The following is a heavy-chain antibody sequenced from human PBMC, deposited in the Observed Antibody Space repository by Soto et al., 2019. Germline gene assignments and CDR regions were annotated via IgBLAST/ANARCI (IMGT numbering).Heavy chain of an antibody. V-gene: IGHV4-39*01. CDR2: IYYSGST. Sequence: SQTLSLTCTVSGGSISSSSYYWGWIRQPPGKGLEWIGSIYYSGSTYYNPSLKSRVTISVDTSKNQFSLKLSSVTAADTAVYYCARRFDYGGWFDPWGQGTLVTVSS. CDR1: GGSISSSSYY. CDR3: ARRFDYGGWFDP. J-gene: IGHJ5*02. D-gene: IGHD4-17*01.